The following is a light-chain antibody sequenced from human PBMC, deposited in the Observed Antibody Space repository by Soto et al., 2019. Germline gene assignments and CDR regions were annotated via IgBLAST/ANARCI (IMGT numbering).Light chain of an antibody. CDR2: DVT. Sequence: QSALTQPRSVSGSPGQSVTISCSGTSSDVGGYNDVSWYQQHPGKAPKLMIYDVTKRPAGVPDRFSGSKSGNTASLTISGLQAEDEDDYYCCSYEVNSYVFGTGTKLTVL. CDR3: CSYEVNSYV. J-gene: IGLJ1*01. CDR1: SSDVGGYND. V-gene: IGLV2-11*01.